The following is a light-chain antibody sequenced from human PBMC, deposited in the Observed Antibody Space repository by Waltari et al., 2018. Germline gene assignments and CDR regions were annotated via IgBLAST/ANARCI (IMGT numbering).Light chain of an antibody. CDR3: AAWDGSLNGPV. Sequence: QSVLTQPPSASGTPGQRVTIPCSGSSSNIGRNTVNWYQQVPGTAPKLLIYSNNQRPSGVPDRFSGSKSGTSASLAISGLQSEDEADYYCAAWDGSLNGPVFGGGTKLTVL. V-gene: IGLV1-44*01. J-gene: IGLJ3*02. CDR1: SSNIGRNT. CDR2: SNN.